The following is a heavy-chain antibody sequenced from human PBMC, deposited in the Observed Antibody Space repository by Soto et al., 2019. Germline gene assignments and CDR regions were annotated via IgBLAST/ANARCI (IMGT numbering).Heavy chain of an antibody. Sequence: QVQLVQSGAEVKNPGASVKVSCKTSGYTFTKYRVGWVRQAPGQGLEWMGWISGSSGNANYAEKVQGRITLTTDTSTSTAYIELRSLRSADTAVYYCAREMAGLGGEYDYWGQGTLVTVSS. CDR2: ISGSSGNA. CDR1: GYTFTKYR. D-gene: IGHD3-16*01. V-gene: IGHV1-18*01. CDR3: AREMAGLGGEYDY. J-gene: IGHJ4*02.